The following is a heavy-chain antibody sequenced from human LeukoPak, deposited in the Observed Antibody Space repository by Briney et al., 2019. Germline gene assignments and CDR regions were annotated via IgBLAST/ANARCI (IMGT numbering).Heavy chain of an antibody. Sequence: GGSLRLSCAASGFTFRSAWMHWVRQVPGKGLVWVSRIRGDGGDANYADFVKGRYTISRDNAKSTLYLQMNGLGVEDTAVYYCVRDIVAGSGSYSDWGQGTLVTVSS. V-gene: IGHV3-74*01. D-gene: IGHD3-10*01. CDR1: GFTFRSAW. J-gene: IGHJ4*02. CDR3: VRDIVAGSGSYSD. CDR2: IRGDGGDA.